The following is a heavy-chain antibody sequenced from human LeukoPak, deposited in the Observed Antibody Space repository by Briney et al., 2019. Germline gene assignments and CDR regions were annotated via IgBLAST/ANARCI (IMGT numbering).Heavy chain of an antibody. Sequence: GGSLRLSCAASGFTFSSYSVNWVRQAPGKGLEWVSSISSSSSYIYYADSVKGRFTISRDNAKNSLYLQMNSLRAEDTAVYYCARSVPYSGYDYDYWGQGTLVTVSS. CDR1: GFTFSSYS. CDR2: ISSSSSYI. J-gene: IGHJ4*02. CDR3: ARSVPYSGYDYDY. D-gene: IGHD5-12*01. V-gene: IGHV3-21*01.